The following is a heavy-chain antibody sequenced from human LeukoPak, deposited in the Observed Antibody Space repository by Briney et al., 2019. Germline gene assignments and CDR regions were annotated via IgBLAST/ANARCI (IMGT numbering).Heavy chain of an antibody. CDR3: AGIVPAAIHAFDI. D-gene: IGHD2-2*02. CDR1: GGSISSGGYF. CDR2: IYYSGNT. V-gene: IGHV4-31*03. Sequence: PSETLSLTCTVSGGSISSGGYFWSWIRQHPGKGLEWIGYIYYSGNTYYNPSLKSRVTRSVDTSKNQFSLKLSSVTAADTAVFYCAGIVPAAIHAFDIWGQGTMVTVSS. J-gene: IGHJ3*02.